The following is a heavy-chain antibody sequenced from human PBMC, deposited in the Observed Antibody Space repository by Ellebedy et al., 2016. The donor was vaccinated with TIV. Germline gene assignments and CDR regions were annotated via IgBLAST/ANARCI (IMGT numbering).Heavy chain of an antibody. V-gene: IGHV1-8*01. Sequence: ASVKVSXKASGYTFTSYDINWVRQATGQGLEWMGWMNPSSGNTGYAQKFQGRVTMTRNTSISTAYMELSSLRSEDTAVYYCARGFALWYFDLWGRGTLVTVSS. CDR2: MNPSSGNT. CDR1: GYTFTSYD. J-gene: IGHJ2*01. CDR3: ARGFALWYFDL.